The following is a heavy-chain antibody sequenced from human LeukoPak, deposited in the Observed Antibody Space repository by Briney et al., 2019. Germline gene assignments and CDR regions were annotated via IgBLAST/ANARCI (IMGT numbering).Heavy chain of an antibody. CDR2: INPNSGGT. CDR3: ARMGPNARDAFDI. V-gene: IGHV1-2*04. D-gene: IGHD2-8*01. J-gene: IGHJ3*02. CDR1: GYTFTGYY. Sequence: ASVKVSCKASGYTFTGYYMHWVRQAPGQGLEWMGWINPNSGGTNYAQKFQGWVTMTRDTSISTAYMELSRLRSDDTAAYYCARMGPNARDAFDIWGQGTMVTVSS.